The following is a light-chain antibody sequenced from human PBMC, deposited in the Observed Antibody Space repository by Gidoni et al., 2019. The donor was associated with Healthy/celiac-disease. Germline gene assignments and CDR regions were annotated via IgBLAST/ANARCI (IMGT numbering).Light chain of an antibody. CDR2: DAS. Sequence: EIQMTQSPSSLSASVGERVTITCQASQDISNYLNWYQQKPWKAPKLLIYDASNLETGVPSRFIGSRSGTDFTFSISILHPEDIATYYCQQYDNLPLTFGGGTKVEIK. V-gene: IGKV1-33*01. CDR1: QDISNY. J-gene: IGKJ4*01. CDR3: QQYDNLPLT.